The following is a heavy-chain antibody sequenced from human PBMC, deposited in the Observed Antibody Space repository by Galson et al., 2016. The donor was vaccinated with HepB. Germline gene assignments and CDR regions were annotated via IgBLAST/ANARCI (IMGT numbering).Heavy chain of an antibody. CDR1: GFTFSSYV. V-gene: IGHV3-23*01. J-gene: IGHJ4*02. D-gene: IGHD5-12*01. CDR3: AKVGNIVATWEFDY. CDR2: ISVRGYST. Sequence: SLRLSCAASGFTFSSYVMSWVRQAPGKGLEWVSAISVRGYSTYYAGSVKGRFTISRGNSKNTVYLQMNSLRAEDTAVYYCAKVGNIVATWEFDYWGQGTLVTVSS.